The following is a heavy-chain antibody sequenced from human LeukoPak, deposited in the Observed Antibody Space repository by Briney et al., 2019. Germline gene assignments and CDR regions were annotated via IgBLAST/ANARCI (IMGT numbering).Heavy chain of an antibody. J-gene: IGHJ4*02. CDR1: GITLSNYG. CDR3: AKRGVVIRVILVGFHKEAYYFDS. CDR2: ISGSGGGA. D-gene: IGHD3-22*01. Sequence: GGSLRLSCAVSGITLSNYGMSSVRQAPGKGLELGVGISGSGGGANYADAVKGRFTISRDNRKNTLHLQMNSLRAEDTAVYFCAKRGVVIRVILVGFHKEAYYFDSWGQGALVIVSS. V-gene: IGHV3-23*01.